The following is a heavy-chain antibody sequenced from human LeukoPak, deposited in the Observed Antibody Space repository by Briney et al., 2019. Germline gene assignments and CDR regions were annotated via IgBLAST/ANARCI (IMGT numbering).Heavy chain of an antibody. CDR1: GGTFTSDA. D-gene: IGHD2-2*01. J-gene: IGHJ4*02. CDR2: IIHIFDSP. V-gene: IGHV1-69*05. Sequence: GASVTVSCKTSGGTFTSDAISWVRQAPGQGLEWMGGIIHIFDSPNYAQKFQDRLTITTDESTTTAYMELSSLTSDDTAIYYCAVGIVPAAHLDHWGQGTLVTVSS. CDR3: AVGIVPAAHLDH.